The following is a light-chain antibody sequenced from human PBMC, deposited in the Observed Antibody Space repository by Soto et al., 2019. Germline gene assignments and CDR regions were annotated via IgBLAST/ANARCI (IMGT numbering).Light chain of an antibody. CDR2: DAS. CDR3: QQYDNLPSLT. J-gene: IGKJ4*01. CDR1: QDISNY. Sequence: DIQMTQSPSSLSASVGDRVTITCQASQDISNYLNWYLQKPGKAPKLLIYDASNLETGVPSRFSGSGSGTHFTFTISSLQPEDVATYYCQQYDNLPSLTFGGGTKVEI. V-gene: IGKV1-33*01.